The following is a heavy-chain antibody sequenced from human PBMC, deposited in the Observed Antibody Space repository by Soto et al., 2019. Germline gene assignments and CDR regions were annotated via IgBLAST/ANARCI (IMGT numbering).Heavy chain of an antibody. D-gene: IGHD2-2*01. V-gene: IGHV1-69*01. CDR3: ARDPYEYQPHYYYYGMDV. J-gene: IGHJ6*02. CDR1: GGTFSSYA. CDR2: IIPIFGTA. Sequence: QVQLVQSGAEVKKPGSSVKVSCKASGGTFSSYAISWVRQAPGQGLEWMGGIIPIFGTANYAQKFQGRVTITAYESTSTAYMELSSLRSEDTAVYYCARDPYEYQPHYYYYGMDVWGQGTKVTVS.